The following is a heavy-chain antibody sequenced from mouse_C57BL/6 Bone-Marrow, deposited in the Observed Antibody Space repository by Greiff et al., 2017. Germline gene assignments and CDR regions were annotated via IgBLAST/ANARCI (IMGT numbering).Heavy chain of an antibody. CDR1: GYSITSDY. CDR3: ARSITTVVATPCYYAMDD. Sequence: EVKLQESGPGLAKPSQTLSLTCPVTGYSITSDYWNWIRKFPGNKLEYMGYISYSGSTYYNPSLKSRISITRYTSKKQYYLQLNSVTTEDTATYYCARSITTVVATPCYYAMDDWGQGTSVTVSS. CDR2: ISYSGST. D-gene: IGHD1-1*01. J-gene: IGHJ4*01. V-gene: IGHV3-8*01.